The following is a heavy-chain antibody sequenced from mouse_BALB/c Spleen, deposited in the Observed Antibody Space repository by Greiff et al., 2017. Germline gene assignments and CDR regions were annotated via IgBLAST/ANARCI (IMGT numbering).Heavy chain of an antibody. Sequence: EVKLMESGGGLVKPGGSLKLSCAASGFTFSSYAMSWVRQTPEKRLEWVASISSGGSTYYPDSVKGRFTISRDNARNILYLQMSSLRSEDTAMYYCARGPYGYDGYYAMDYWGQGTSVTVSS. CDR3: ARGPYGYDGYYAMDY. J-gene: IGHJ4*01. D-gene: IGHD2-2*01. V-gene: IGHV5-6-5*01. CDR1: GFTFSSYA. CDR2: ISSGGST.